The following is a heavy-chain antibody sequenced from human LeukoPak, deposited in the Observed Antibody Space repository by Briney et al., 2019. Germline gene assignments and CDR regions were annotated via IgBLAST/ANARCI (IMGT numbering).Heavy chain of an antibody. CDR1: GFTYSSYG. V-gene: IGHV3-33*01. CDR3: ARDGSSGWYWVDY. Sequence: GRSLRLSCAASGFTYSSYGMHWVRQAPGKGREGVAVIWYDGSNKYYADSVKGRFTISRDNSKNTLYLQMKSLRAEATAVYYCARDGSSGWYWVDYWGQGTLVTVSS. J-gene: IGHJ4*02. CDR2: IWYDGSNK. D-gene: IGHD6-19*01.